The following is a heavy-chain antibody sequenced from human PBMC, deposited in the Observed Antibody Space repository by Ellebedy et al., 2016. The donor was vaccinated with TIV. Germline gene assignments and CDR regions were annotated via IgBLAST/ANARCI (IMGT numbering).Heavy chain of an antibody. V-gene: IGHV3-30-3*01. CDR2: ISYDGSNK. CDR3: AREYEEYYFDY. CDR1: GFTFSSYA. Sequence: GESLKISCATSGFTFSSYAMDWVRQAPGKGLEWVAVISYDGSNKYYADSVKGRFTISRDNSKNTLYLQMNSLRAEDTAVYYCAREYEEYYFDYWGQGTLVTVSS. J-gene: IGHJ4*02. D-gene: IGHD3-10*01.